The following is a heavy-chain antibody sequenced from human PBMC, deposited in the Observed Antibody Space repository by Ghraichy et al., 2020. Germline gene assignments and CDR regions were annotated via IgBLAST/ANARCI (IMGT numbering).Heavy chain of an antibody. V-gene: IGHV4-39*01. CDR3: ARHYQGRAKLLRQDNWFDP. Sequence: SETLSLTCTVSGGSISSSSYYWGWIRQPPGKGLEWIGSIYYSGSTYYNPSLKSRVTISVDTSKNQFSLKLSSVTAADTAVYYCARHYQGRAKLLRQDNWFDPWGQGTLVTVSS. CDR1: GGSISSSSYY. D-gene: IGHD2-15*01. J-gene: IGHJ5*02. CDR2: IYYSGST.